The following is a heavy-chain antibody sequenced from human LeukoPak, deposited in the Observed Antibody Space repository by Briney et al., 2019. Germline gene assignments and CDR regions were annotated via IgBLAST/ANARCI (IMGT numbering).Heavy chain of an antibody. J-gene: IGHJ4*02. V-gene: IGHV4-30-4*08. CDR1: GGSISSYY. CDR2: IYYSGST. D-gene: IGHD6-13*01. Sequence: SETLSLTCTVSGGSISSYYWSWIRQPPGKGLEWIGYIYYSGSTYYNPSLKSRVTISVDTSKNQFSLKLSSVTAADTAVYYCARDLSGYSSSRFDYWGQGTLVTVSS. CDR3: ARDLSGYSSSRFDY.